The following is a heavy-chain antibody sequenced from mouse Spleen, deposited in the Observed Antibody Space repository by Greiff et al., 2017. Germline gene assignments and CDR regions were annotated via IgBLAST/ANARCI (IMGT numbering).Heavy chain of an antibody. CDR2: IDPANGNT. D-gene: IGHD2-3*01. Sequence: VQLQQSVAELVRPGASVKLSCTASGFNIKNTHMHWVKQRPEQGLEWIGRIDPANGNTKYAPKFQGKATITADTSSNTAYLQLSSLTSEDTAIYYCASNGYSAWFAYWGQGTLVTVSA. V-gene: IGHV14-3*01. CDR1: GFNIKNTH. CDR3: ASNGYSAWFAY. J-gene: IGHJ3*01.